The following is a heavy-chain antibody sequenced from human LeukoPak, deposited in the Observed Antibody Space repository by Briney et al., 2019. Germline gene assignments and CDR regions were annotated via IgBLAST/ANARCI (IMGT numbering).Heavy chain of an antibody. CDR1: GGSFGGYY. Sequence: SETLSLTCAVYGGSFGGYYWSWIRQPPGKGLEWIGEINHSGSTNYNPSLKSRVTISVDTSKNQFSLKLSSVTAADTAVYYCARISTTRSYYYYYGMDVWGQGTTVTVSS. J-gene: IGHJ6*02. CDR3: ARISTTRSYYYYYGMDV. V-gene: IGHV4-34*01. D-gene: IGHD4-11*01. CDR2: INHSGST.